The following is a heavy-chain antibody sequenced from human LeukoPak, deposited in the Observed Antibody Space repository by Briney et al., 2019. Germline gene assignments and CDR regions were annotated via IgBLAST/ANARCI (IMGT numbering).Heavy chain of an antibody. CDR1: GGSISSSSYY. CDR3: ADSSGYYYAAFDY. D-gene: IGHD3-22*01. V-gene: IGHV4-39*01. J-gene: IGHJ4*02. Sequence: SETLSLTCTVSGGSISSSSYYWGWIRQPPGKGLEWIGSIYYSGSTYYNPSLKSRVTISVDTSKNQFSLELSSVTAADTAVYYCADSSGYYYAAFDYWGQGTLVTVSS. CDR2: IYYSGST.